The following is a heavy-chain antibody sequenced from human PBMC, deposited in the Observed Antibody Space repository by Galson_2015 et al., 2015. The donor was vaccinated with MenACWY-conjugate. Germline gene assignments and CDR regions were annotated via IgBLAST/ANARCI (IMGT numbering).Heavy chain of an antibody. CDR2: IKQDGSEK. Sequence: SLRLSCAASGFTFSSYWMSWVRQAPGKGLEWVANIKQDGSEKYYVDSVKGRLTISRDNAKNSLYLQMNSLRAEDTAVYYCAGATTDYYFYYYMDVWGKGSTFTVSS. CDR1: GFTFSSYW. V-gene: IGHV3-7*03. D-gene: IGHD1-7*01. CDR3: AGATTDYYFYYYMDV. J-gene: IGHJ6*03.